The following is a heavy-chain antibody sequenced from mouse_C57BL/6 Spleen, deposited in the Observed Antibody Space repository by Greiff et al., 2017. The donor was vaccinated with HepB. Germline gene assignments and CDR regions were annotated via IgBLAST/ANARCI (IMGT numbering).Heavy chain of an antibody. CDR2: IYPGDGDT. CDR3: ARSKDYYGSEAWFAY. V-gene: IGHV1-80*01. J-gene: IGHJ3*01. Sequence: PLQQSGAELVKPGASVKISCKASGYAFSSYWMNWVKQRPGKGLEWIGQIYPGDGDTNYNGKFKGKATLTADKSSSTAYMQLSSLTSEDSAVYFCARSKDYYGSEAWFAYWGQRTLVTVSA. CDR1: GYAFSSYW. D-gene: IGHD1-1*01.